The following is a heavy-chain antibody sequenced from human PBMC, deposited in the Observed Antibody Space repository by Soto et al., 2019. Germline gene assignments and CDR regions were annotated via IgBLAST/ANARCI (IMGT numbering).Heavy chain of an antibody. CDR1: GGTLSGYY. Sequence: SETLSLTCAVYGGTLSGYYWSWIRQPLGKGLEWIGEINHSGSTNYNPSLKSRVTISVDTSKNQFSLKLSSVTAADTAVYYCARLGITIFGVVSRWFDPWGQGTLVTVSS. D-gene: IGHD3-3*01. CDR3: ARLGITIFGVVSRWFDP. CDR2: INHSGST. V-gene: IGHV4-34*01. J-gene: IGHJ5*02.